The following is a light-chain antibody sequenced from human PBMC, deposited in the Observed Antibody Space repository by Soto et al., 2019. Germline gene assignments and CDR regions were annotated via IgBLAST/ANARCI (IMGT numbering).Light chain of an antibody. CDR2: YDR. CDR3: QVWDTGSDQGV. CDR1: NIGSKS. Sequence: SYELAQPPSVSVAPGKTASITCGGNNIGSKSVLWYQQKAGQAPVLLIYYDRYRPSGIPERFSGSNSGNTVTLTISRVEAGDEADYYCQVWDTGSDQGVFGGGTQLTVL. J-gene: IGLJ2*01. V-gene: IGLV3-21*04.